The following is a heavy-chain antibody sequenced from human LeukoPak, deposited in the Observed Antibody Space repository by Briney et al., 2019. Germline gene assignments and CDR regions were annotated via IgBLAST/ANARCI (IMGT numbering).Heavy chain of an antibody. D-gene: IGHD6-6*01. CDR2: IIPVFGTA. J-gene: IGHJ5*01. CDR1: AVTLSSFT. Sequence: ASVKVSCKASAVTLSSFTITWVRQAPGQGLEWMGGIIPVFGTANYAQKFQGRVTITADESTRTAYMELTSLRSEDTAVYYCARRGRSSSLDVPWFDSWGQGTLVTVSS. V-gene: IGHV1-69*13. CDR3: ARRGRSSSLDVPWFDS.